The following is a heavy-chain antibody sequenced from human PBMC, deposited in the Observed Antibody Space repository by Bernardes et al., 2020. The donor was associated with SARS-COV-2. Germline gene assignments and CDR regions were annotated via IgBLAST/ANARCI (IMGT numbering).Heavy chain of an antibody. J-gene: IGHJ4*02. V-gene: IGHV3-30*18. D-gene: IGHD3-10*01. CDR1: GFNFRTFA. Sequence: GGSLRLSCAASGFNFRTFAMHWVRQAPGKGLESVALISYDGSHQYYVDSVKGRFTISRDNSKNTLFLQMNRLRAEDTAFYYCAKAHLEWELLGLHFDYWGQGSLVTVSP. CDR2: ISYDGSHQ. CDR3: AKAHLEWELLGLHFDY.